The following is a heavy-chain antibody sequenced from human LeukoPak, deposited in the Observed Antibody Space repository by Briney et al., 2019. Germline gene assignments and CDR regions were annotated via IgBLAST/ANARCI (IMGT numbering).Heavy chain of an antibody. Sequence: PGGSLRLSCAASGFTFSSYWMSWVRQAPGKGLEWVANIKQDGSEKYYVDSVKGRFTISRDNAKNSLYLQMNSLRAEDTAVYYCARGDLGELSYDAFDIWGQGTMVTVSS. CDR3: ARGDLGELSYDAFDI. CDR2: IKQDGSEK. V-gene: IGHV3-7*01. CDR1: GFTFSSYW. D-gene: IGHD3-16*02. J-gene: IGHJ3*02.